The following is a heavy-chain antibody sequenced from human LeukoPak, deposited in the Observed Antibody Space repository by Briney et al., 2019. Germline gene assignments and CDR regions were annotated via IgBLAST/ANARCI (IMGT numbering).Heavy chain of an antibody. D-gene: IGHD3-3*01. CDR3: ASVPLPRGYYRRGVEYFDY. Sequence: GGSLRLSCAASGFTFSSYGMHWVRQAPGKGLEWVAVISYDGSNKYYADSVKGRFTISRDNSKNTLYLQMNSLRAEDTAAYYCASVPLPRGYYRRGVEYFDYWGQGTLVTVSS. CDR1: GFTFSSYG. V-gene: IGHV3-30*03. J-gene: IGHJ4*02. CDR2: ISYDGSNK.